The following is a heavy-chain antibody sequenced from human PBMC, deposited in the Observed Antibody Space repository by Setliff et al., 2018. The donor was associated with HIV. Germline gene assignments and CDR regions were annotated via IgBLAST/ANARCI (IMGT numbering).Heavy chain of an antibody. CDR1: GFTFSSYW. CDR2: INSDGSRT. J-gene: IGHJ4*02. Sequence: QPGGSLRLSCAASGFTFSSYWMHWVRQAPGKGLVWVSRINSDGSRTSYADSVKGRFTISRDNAKNTLYLQVNSLRAEDTAVYYCARGQVPYSYGYDYFDYWGQGTLVTGSS. V-gene: IGHV3-74*01. CDR3: ARGQVPYSYGYDYFDY. D-gene: IGHD5-18*01.